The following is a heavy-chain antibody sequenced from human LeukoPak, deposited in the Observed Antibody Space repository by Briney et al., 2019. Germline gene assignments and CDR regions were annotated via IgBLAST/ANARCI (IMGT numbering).Heavy chain of an antibody. CDR1: GFSFSSYA. Sequence: PGGSLRLSCAASGFSFSSYAMHWVRQAPGKGLGWVAVISFDGKNKQYAQSVKGRFTVSRDNSKNTLYLEMNNLRPEDTAVFYCARVYYFDSNGYYQQMDYWGQGTLVTVSS. CDR3: ARVYYFDSNGYYQQMDY. D-gene: IGHD3-22*01. J-gene: IGHJ4*02. V-gene: IGHV3-30*04. CDR2: ISFDGKNK.